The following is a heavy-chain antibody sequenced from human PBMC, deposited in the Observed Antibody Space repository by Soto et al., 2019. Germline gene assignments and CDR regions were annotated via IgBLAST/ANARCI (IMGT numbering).Heavy chain of an antibody. CDR1: GFTVSSNY. CDR2: IYSGGST. Sequence: GGSLRLSCAASGFTVSSNYMSWVRQAPGKGLEWVSVIYSGGSTYYADSVKGRFTISRDNSKNTLYLQMNSLRAEDTAVYYCARARSFDWLIGKYNYYYYMDVWGKGTTVTVSS. V-gene: IGHV3-66*01. J-gene: IGHJ6*03. D-gene: IGHD3-9*01. CDR3: ARARSFDWLIGKYNYYYYMDV.